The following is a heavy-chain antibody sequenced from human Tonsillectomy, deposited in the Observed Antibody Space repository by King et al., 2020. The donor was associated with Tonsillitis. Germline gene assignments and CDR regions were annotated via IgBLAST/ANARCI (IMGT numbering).Heavy chain of an antibody. CDR2: TSTSSSRI. CDR3: AKEKGVAYYDSGRGAFDI. CDR1: AFIFSNYA. Sequence: VQLVESGGGLVKPGGSLRLSCATSAFIFSNYALTWVRQAPGKGLEWVSSTSTSSSRIFYADFAKGRFTISRDSAENSLYLQMNSLRVEDTAVYYCAKEKGVAYYDSGRGAFDIWGQGTMVTVSS. D-gene: IGHD3-22*01. J-gene: IGHJ3*02. V-gene: IGHV3-21*06.